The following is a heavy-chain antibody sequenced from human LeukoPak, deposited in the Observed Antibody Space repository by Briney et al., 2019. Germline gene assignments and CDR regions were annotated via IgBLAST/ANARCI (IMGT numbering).Heavy chain of an antibody. J-gene: IGHJ3*02. CDR1: GFTFSSYG. D-gene: IGHD1-7*01. Sequence: GGSLRLSCAASGFTFSSYGMHWVRQAPGKGLEWVAFIRYDGSNKYYADSVKGRFTISRDNSKNTLYLQMNSLRAEDTAVYYCAREGEVDNWNSRDRAFDIWGQGTMVTVSS. CDR3: AREGEVDNWNSRDRAFDI. CDR2: IRYDGSNK. V-gene: IGHV3-30*02.